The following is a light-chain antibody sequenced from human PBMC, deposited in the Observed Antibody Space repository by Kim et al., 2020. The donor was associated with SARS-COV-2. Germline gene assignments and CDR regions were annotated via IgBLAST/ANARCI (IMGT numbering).Light chain of an antibody. V-gene: IGLV3-27*01. J-gene: IGLJ2*01. CDR2: KDS. CDR3: YSTVDNNLV. CDR1: VLPKKY. Sequence: SVSPGKTARITCSGEVLPKKYARWFQQKPGQAPVLVIYKDSERPSGIPERFSGSSSGATVTLTISGAQVDDEADYYCYSTVDNNLVFGGGTQLTVL.